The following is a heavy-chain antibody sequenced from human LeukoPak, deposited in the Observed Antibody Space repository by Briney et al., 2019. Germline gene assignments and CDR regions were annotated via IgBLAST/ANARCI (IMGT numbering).Heavy chain of an antibody. CDR1: GFTFSSYA. CDR2: ISGSGGST. V-gene: IGHV3-23*01. Sequence: GGSLRLSCAASGFTFSSYAMSWVRQAPGKGLEWVSAISGSGGSTYCADSVKGRFTISRDNSKSTLYLQMSSLRAEDTAIYYCAKVANGGGDYWGQGTLVTVSS. J-gene: IGHJ4*02. D-gene: IGHD2-8*01. CDR3: AKVANGGGDY.